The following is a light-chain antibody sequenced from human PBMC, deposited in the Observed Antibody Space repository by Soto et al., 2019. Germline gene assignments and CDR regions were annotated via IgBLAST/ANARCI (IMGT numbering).Light chain of an antibody. V-gene: IGKV3D-20*02. Sequence: EIVLAQSPGTLSLSPGERATLSCRASQSVSSSYLAWYQQKPGQAPRLLIYGASTRATGIPARFSGSGSGTDFTLTISSLEPEDFAVYYCQQRSNWPKTVGQGTKGEIK. J-gene: IGKJ1*01. CDR3: QQRSNWPKT. CDR2: GAS. CDR1: QSVSSSY.